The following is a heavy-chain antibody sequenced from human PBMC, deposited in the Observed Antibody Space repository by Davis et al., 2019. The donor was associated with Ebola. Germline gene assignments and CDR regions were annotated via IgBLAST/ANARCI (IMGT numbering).Heavy chain of an antibody. D-gene: IGHD6-6*01. CDR3: AKGSSPRG. J-gene: IGHJ4*02. Sequence: PGGSLRLSCDASGFTVRNTHMSWVRQAPGKGLEWVSGIYGGDTHYADSVKGRFTISRDNSKNTLYLQMNSLRAEDTAVYYCAKGSSPRGRGQGTLVTVSS. CDR1: GFTVRNTH. CDR2: IYGGDT. V-gene: IGHV3-53*05.